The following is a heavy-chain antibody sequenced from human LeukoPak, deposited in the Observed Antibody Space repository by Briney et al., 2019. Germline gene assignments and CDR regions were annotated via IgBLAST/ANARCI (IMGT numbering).Heavy chain of an antibody. V-gene: IGHV4-59*01. CDR1: GGSISGYK. CDR2: IYDTGST. CDR3: ARFWSGFDY. J-gene: IGHJ4*02. D-gene: IGHD3-3*01. Sequence: SETLSLTRSVSGGSISGYKWTWIRQPPGTGPEWIGYIYDTGSTNYNSSLRSRVTISVDTSRNQFSLKLHSVTAADTAVYYCARFWSGFDYWGQGALVTVSS.